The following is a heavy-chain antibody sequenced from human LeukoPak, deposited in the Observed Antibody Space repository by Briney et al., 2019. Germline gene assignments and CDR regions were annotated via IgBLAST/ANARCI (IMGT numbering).Heavy chain of an antibody. D-gene: IGHD3-22*01. J-gene: IGHJ3*02. CDR1: GFTFSSYG. CDR2: ISYDGSNK. Sequence: GRSLRLSCAASGFTFSSYGMHWVRQAPGKGLEWVAVISYDGSNKYYADSVKGRFTISRDNSKNTLYLQMNSLRAEDTAVYYCAKVMSISYYDWNAFDIWGQGTMVTVSS. CDR3: AKVMSISYYDWNAFDI. V-gene: IGHV3-30*18.